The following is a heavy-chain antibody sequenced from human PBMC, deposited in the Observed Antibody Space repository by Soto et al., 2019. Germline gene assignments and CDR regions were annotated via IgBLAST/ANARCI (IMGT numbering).Heavy chain of an antibody. Sequence: LSLTCTVSGGSISSYYWSWIRQPPGKGLEWIGYIYYSGSTNYNPSLKSRVTISVDTSKNQFSLKLSSVTAADTAVYYCARDYGSGKYYYGMDVWGQGTTVTVSS. V-gene: IGHV4-59*01. J-gene: IGHJ6*02. D-gene: IGHD3-10*01. CDR3: ARDYGSGKYYYGMDV. CDR2: IYYSGST. CDR1: GGSISSYY.